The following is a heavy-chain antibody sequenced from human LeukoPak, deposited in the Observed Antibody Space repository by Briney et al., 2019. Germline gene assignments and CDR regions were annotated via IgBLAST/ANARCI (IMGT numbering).Heavy chain of an antibody. J-gene: IGHJ6*02. CDR2: IYYSGST. D-gene: IGHD3-22*01. Sequence: PSETLSLTCAVYGGSFSGYYWSWIRQPPGKGLEWIGYIYYSGSTNYNPSLKSRVTISVDTSKNQFSLKLSSVTAADTAVYYCARVPETYYYDSSGIMDVWGQGTTVAVSS. CDR1: GGSFSGYY. CDR3: ARVPETYYYDSSGIMDV. V-gene: IGHV4-59*01.